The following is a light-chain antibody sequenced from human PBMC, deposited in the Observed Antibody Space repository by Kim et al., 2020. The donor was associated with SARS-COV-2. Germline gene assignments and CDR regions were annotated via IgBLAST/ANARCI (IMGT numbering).Light chain of an antibody. Sequence: SVKLTCTLSSGHSSYAIAWHQQQPEKGPRYLMKLNSDGSHSKGDGIPDRFSGSSSGAERYLTISSLQSEDEADYYCQTWGTGIVVFGGGTKLTVL. CDR1: SGHSSYA. V-gene: IGLV4-69*01. CDR3: QTWGTGIVV. J-gene: IGLJ2*01. CDR2: LNSDGSH.